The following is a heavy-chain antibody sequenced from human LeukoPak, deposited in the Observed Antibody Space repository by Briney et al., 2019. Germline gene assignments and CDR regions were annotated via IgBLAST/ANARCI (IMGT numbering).Heavy chain of an antibody. CDR1: GFTFSSYA. J-gene: IGHJ4*02. D-gene: IGHD6-6*01. CDR2: ISGSGGST. CDR3: AKPGQRSSSSHFDY. Sequence: GGSLRLSCAASGFTFSSYAMSWVRQAPGKGLEWVSAISGSGGSTYYADSVKGRFTISRGNSKNTLYLQMNSLRAEDTAVYYCAKPGQRSSSSHFDYWGQGTLVTVSS. V-gene: IGHV3-23*01.